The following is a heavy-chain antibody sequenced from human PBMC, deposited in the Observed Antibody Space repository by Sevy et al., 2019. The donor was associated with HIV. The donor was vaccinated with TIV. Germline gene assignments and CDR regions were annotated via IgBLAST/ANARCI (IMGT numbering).Heavy chain of an antibody. Sequence: GGSLRLSCAASGFAFSSHAMHWVRQAPGKGLEWVAVISYEGTETFYAASVEGRFTISRDNSKNMLSLQINSLRPEDTAVYFGARDGGYSIKWYPLYWGHGTLVTVSS. CDR3: ARDGGYSIKWYPLY. J-gene: IGHJ4*01. V-gene: IGHV3-30-3*01. D-gene: IGHD6-13*01. CDR2: ISYEGTET. CDR1: GFAFSSHA.